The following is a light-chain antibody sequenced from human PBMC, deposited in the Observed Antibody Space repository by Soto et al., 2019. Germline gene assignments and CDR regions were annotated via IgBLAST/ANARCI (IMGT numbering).Light chain of an antibody. CDR2: GAS. V-gene: IGKV3-15*01. Sequence: EIVITQSPVTLSVSPGERATLSCRASQSVSSNLAWYQQKPGQAPRLLIYGASSRATGIPARFSGSGSGTEFTLTISSLQSEDFAVYYCQQYNNWPPRTFGQGTKVDIK. J-gene: IGKJ1*01. CDR1: QSVSSN. CDR3: QQYNNWPPRT.